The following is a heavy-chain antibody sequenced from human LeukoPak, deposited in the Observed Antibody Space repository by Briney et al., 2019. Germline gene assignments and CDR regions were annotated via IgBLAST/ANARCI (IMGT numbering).Heavy chain of an antibody. J-gene: IGHJ4*02. V-gene: IGHV4-4*07. Sequence: SETLSLTCTVSGGSISSYYWSWIRQPAGKGLEWIGRIYTSGSTNYNPSLKSRVTMSVDTSKNQFSLKLSSVTAADTAVYYCARDDPGVAATAPYFDYWGQGTLVTVSS. CDR2: IYTSGST. D-gene: IGHD2-15*01. CDR1: GGSISSYY. CDR3: ARDDPGVAATAPYFDY.